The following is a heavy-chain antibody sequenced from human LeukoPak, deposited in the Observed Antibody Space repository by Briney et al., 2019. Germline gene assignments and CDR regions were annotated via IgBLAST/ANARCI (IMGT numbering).Heavy chain of an antibody. J-gene: IGHJ6*02. CDR3: ARGEGSGSYSYGMDV. CDR1: GGSISSGDHY. D-gene: IGHD3-10*01. CDR2: IYYSGST. V-gene: IGHV4-39*07. Sequence: PSETLSLTCTVSGGSISSGDHYWSWIRQPPGKGLEWIGSIYYSGSTYYNPSLKSRVTISVDTSKIQFSLKLSSVTAADTAVYYCARGEGSGSYSYGMDVWGQGTTVTVSS.